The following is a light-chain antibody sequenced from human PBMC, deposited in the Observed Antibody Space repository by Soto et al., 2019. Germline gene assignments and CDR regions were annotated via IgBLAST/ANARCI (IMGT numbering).Light chain of an antibody. J-gene: IGKJ3*01. CDR1: QSVDTN. CDR2: GAS. CDR3: HQYNNWPFT. V-gene: IGKV3-15*01. Sequence: EIVMTQSPATLSVSPGEGVTLSCRASQSVDTNLAWYQQKPGQAPSLLIYGASSRATGIPPRFSASGSGTQFTLTITSLQSEDFAVYYCHQYNNWPFTFGQGTKVDIK.